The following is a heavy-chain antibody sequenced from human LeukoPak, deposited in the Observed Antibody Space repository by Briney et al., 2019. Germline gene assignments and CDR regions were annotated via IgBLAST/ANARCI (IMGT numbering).Heavy chain of an antibody. CDR2: ISSSSSTI. V-gene: IGHV3-48*02. CDR3: AGYSSGWYRYYYYYGMDV. Sequence: GGSLRLSCAASGFTFSSYSMNWVRQAPGKGLEWVSYISSSSSTIYYADSVKGRFTISRDNAKNSLYLQMNSLRDEDTAVYYCAGYSSGWYRYYYYYGMDVWGQGTTVTVSS. J-gene: IGHJ6*02. D-gene: IGHD6-19*01. CDR1: GFTFSSYS.